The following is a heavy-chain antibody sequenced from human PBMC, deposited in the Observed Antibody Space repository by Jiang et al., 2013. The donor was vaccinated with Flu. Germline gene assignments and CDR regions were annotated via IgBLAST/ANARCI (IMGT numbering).Heavy chain of an antibody. D-gene: IGHD3-22*01. CDR1: GYTFSNFG. CDR3: ARDSSSWYLPWYGMDV. V-gene: IGHV1-18*01. Sequence: SVNVSCKASGYTFSNFGINWVRQAPGQGLEWMGWISVYKTDTHYAQRFQGRVTMTTDTSTGTAYMELRSLRSDDTAVYYCARDSSSWYLPWYGMDVWGQGTTVTV. J-gene: IGHJ6*02. CDR2: ISVYKTDT.